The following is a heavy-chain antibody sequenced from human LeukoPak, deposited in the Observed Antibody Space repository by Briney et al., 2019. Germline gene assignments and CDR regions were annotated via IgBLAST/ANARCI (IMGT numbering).Heavy chain of an antibody. CDR1: GFTFSSYA. CDR2: ISGSGGST. J-gene: IGHJ4*02. CDR3: AKGARGGYSYGKYYFDY. D-gene: IGHD5-18*01. V-gene: IGHV3-23*01. Sequence: GGSLRLSCAASGFTFSSYAMSWVCQAPGKGLEWVSAISGSGGSTYYADSAKGRFTISRDNSKNTLYLQMNSLRAEDTAVYYCAKGARGGYSYGKYYFDYWGQGTLVTVSS.